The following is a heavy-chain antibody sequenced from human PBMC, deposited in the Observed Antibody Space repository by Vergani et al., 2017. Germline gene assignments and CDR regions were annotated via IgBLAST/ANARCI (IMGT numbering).Heavy chain of an antibody. CDR3: ARHTTYTDS. V-gene: IGHV5-51*01. CDR2: IYPADSDT. D-gene: IGHD1-1*01. CDR1: EYSFGNYW. Sequence: EVELVQSEPEMRKPGESLKISCKGSEYSFGNYWIGWVRQMPGKGLEWMGIIYPADSDTRYSPSFQGQVTISADKSISTAFLQWDSLKASDTALYYCARHTTYTDSWGQGTLVTVSS. J-gene: IGHJ4*02.